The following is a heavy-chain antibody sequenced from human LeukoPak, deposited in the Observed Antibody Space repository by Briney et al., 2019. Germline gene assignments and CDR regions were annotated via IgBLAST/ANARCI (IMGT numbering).Heavy chain of an antibody. V-gene: IGHV4-34*01. CDR2: INHSGST. CDR1: GGSFSGYY. J-gene: IGHJ5*02. D-gene: IGHD6-19*01. CDR3: ARAGVAGINWFDP. Sequence: PSETLSLTCAVYGGSFSGYYWSWIRQPPGKGLEWIGEINHSGSTNYNPSLKSRVTISVDTSKNQFSLKLSSVTAADTAVYYCARAGVAGINWFDPWGQGTLVTVSS.